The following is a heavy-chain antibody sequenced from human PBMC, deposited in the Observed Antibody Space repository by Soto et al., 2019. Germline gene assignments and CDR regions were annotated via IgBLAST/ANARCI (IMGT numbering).Heavy chain of an antibody. CDR1: GGTFSSYT. Sequence: QVQLVQSGAEVKKPGSSVKVSCKASGGTFSSYTISWVRQAPGQGLEWMGRIIPILGIANYAQKFECRVTITADKSTSTAYMELSSLRSEDTAVYYCARDNPPDIVVVPAADWGQGTLVTVSS. J-gene: IGHJ4*02. CDR3: ARDNPPDIVVVPAAD. V-gene: IGHV1-69*08. CDR2: IIPILGIA. D-gene: IGHD2-2*01.